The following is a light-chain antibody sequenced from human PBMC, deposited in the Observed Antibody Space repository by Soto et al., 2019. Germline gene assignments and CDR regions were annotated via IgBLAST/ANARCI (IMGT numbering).Light chain of an antibody. J-gene: IGLJ3*02. Sequence: QSALTQPASVSGSPGQSITISCTGTSSDVGGYNYVSWYQPHPGKAPKLMIYEVSNRPSGVSNRFSGSKSGNTASLTISGLQAEDDADYYCSSYTSSSPRVFGGGTKLTVL. CDR3: SSYTSSSPRV. V-gene: IGLV2-14*01. CDR2: EVS. CDR1: SSDVGGYNY.